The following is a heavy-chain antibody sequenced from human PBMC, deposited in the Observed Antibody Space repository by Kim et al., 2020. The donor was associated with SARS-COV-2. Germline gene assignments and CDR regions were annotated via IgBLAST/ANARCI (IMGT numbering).Heavy chain of an antibody. D-gene: IGHD3-3*01. V-gene: IGHV4-30-4*01. J-gene: IGHJ6*02. CDR1: GVSISDIDYY. CDR2: IYHTRTA. Sequence: SETLSLTCAVSGVSISDIDYYWNWVRQSPGKGLEWIGYIYHTRTAYYNPSLESRAIISLDSSSNQLSLNLKSVTAADTAVYYCARGGDGDKSYFYYGMDVWGQGTTVTVS. CDR3: ARGGDGDKSYFYYGMDV.